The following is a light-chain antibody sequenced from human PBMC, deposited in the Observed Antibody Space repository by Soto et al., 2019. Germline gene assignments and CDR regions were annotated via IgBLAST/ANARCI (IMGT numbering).Light chain of an antibody. V-gene: IGKV3-15*01. Sequence: EIVMTQSPATLSVSPGERATLSCRASQSVNSNLAWYRQKPGQAPRLLISDASTRATGVPARFSGSGSGTDFPLPVSSPQSEDSGIYYCQQYNFWPPLTFGGGTKVEIK. CDR3: QQYNFWPPLT. J-gene: IGKJ4*01. CDR1: QSVNSN. CDR2: DAS.